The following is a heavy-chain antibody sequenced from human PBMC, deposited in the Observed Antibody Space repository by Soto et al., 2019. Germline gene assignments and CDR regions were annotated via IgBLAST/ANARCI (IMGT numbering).Heavy chain of an antibody. J-gene: IGHJ2*01. CDR1: GFTFTNYA. Sequence: EVQLLESGGGLVKPGGSLRLSCAASGFTFTNYAMTWVRQAPGKGLEWVSSISGGDGDTSYADSVKGRFTISRDNSENTMFLQMNSLRPDDTGVYYCAKVRFTSTVRKCWFFDLWGRGTLVTVSS. D-gene: IGHD3-10*01. V-gene: IGHV3-23*01. CDR3: AKVRFTSTVRKCWFFDL. CDR2: ISGGDGDT.